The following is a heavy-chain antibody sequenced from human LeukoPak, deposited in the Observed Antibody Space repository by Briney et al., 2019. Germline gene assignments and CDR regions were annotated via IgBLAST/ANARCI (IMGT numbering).Heavy chain of an antibody. V-gene: IGHV3-30*18. CDR2: ISYDGSNK. CDR1: GFTFSSYG. CDR3: AKVNYDFWSGYSYYYYMDV. J-gene: IGHJ6*03. Sequence: GGSLRLPCAASGFTFSSYGMHGVRQAPGKGLEWVAVISYDGSNKYYADSVKGRFTISRDNSKNTLYLQMNSLRAEDTAVYYCAKVNYDFWSGYSYYYYMDVWGKGTTVTVSS. D-gene: IGHD3-3*01.